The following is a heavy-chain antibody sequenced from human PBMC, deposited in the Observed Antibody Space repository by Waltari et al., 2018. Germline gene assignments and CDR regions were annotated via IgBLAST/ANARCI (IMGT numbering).Heavy chain of an antibody. J-gene: IGHJ4*02. CDR1: GGTLSSDA. Sequence: QVQLVQSGAEVKKPGSSVKVSCKASGGTLSSDAISWVGKAPGQGLGWMGGIIPIFGTANYAQKFQGRVTITTDESTSTAYMELSSLRSEDTAVYYCARNRGDYLYYFDYWGQGTLVTVSS. D-gene: IGHD4-17*01. CDR3: ARNRGDYLYYFDY. V-gene: IGHV1-69*05. CDR2: IIPIFGTA.